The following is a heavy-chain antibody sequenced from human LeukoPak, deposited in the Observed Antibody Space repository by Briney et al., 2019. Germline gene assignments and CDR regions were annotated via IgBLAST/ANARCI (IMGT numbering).Heavy chain of an antibody. V-gene: IGHV1-3*01. D-gene: IGHD2-2*01. Sequence: ASVKGSCKASGYTFTRYAMHWGRQAPGQRLEWMGWINAGNGNTKYSQKFQGRVTIDRDTYASTAYMELSSLRSEDTAVYYCARGRGVVVPAAMRFDYWGQGTLVTVSS. CDR2: INAGNGNT. CDR3: ARGRGVVVPAAMRFDY. CDR1: GYTFTRYA. J-gene: IGHJ4*02.